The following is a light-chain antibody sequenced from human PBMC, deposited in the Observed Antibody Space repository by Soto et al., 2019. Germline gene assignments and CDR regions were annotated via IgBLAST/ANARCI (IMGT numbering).Light chain of an antibody. J-gene: IGKJ1*01. CDR3: QQYNQ. Sequence: EIVLAQSPGTMSLSPGERATLSCRASQSVSSSYLAWYQQKPGQAPRLLIYGASSRATGIPDRFSGSGSGTDFTLTISRLEPEDFAVYYCQQYNQFGQGTKVNIK. CDR1: QSVSSSY. CDR2: GAS. V-gene: IGKV3-20*01.